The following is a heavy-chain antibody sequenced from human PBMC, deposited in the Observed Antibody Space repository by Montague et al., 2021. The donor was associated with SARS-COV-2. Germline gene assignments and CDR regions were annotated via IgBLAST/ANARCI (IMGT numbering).Heavy chain of an antibody. V-gene: IGHV4-38-2*02. J-gene: IGHJ4*02. CDR2: NYLHGNA. Sequence: SETLSLTCSVSGYFIGTGYYWGWIRQSPGKGLEWIGSNYLHGNAYYNPSINSRATISLDTSNNQFSLRLTSVTTSDTAVYYCARGRVTRAGFDYWGQGIRVIVSS. D-gene: IGHD2-21*02. CDR1: GYFIGTGYY. CDR3: ARGRVTRAGFDY.